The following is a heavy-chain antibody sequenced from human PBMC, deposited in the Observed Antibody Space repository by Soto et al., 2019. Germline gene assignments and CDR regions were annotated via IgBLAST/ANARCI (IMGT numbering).Heavy chain of an antibody. CDR1: GYTFTSYD. J-gene: IGHJ4*02. CDR2: MNPNSGNT. D-gene: IGHD1-26*01. Sequence: QVQLVQSGAEVKKPGASVKVSCKASGYTFTSYDINWVRLATGQGLEWMGWMNPNSGNTGYAQKFQGRVTMTKNTSISTAYMELSSLRSEVSATYYCARGARSWDFWGQGTLVNVSS. V-gene: IGHV1-8*01. CDR3: ARGARSWDF.